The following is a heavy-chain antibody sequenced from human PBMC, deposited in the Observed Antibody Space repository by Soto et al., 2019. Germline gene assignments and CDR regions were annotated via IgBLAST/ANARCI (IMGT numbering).Heavy chain of an antibody. D-gene: IGHD3-3*01. Sequence: GASVKVSCKASGYTFTSYAMHWVRQAPGQRLEWMGWINAGNGNTKYSQKFQGRVTITRDTSASTTYMELSSLRSEDTAVYYGAIGSGYYNPVYWGQGPMVTVSS. V-gene: IGHV1-3*01. J-gene: IGHJ4*02. CDR2: INAGNGNT. CDR1: GYTFTSYA. CDR3: AIGSGYYNPVY.